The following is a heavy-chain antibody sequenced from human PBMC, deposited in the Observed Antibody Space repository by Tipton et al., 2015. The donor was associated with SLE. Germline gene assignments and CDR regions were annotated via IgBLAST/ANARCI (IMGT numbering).Heavy chain of an antibody. CDR1: GFTFSSYE. J-gene: IGHJ6*02. CDR3: ARGGKWRVVAARVYYAKEV. CDR2: ISSSGSTI. V-gene: IGHV3-48*03. D-gene: IGHD2-15*01. Sequence: SLRLSCAASGFTFSSYEMNWVRLAPGKGLEWVSYISSSGSTIYYADSVRGRFTISRDNAKNSLFLQMNSLRAEDTAVYYCARGGKWRVVAARVYYAKEVWGQATTVSVSS.